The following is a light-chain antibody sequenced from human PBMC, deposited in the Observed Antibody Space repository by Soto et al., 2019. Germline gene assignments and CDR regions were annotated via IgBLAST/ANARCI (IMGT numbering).Light chain of an antibody. CDR2: EVS. CDR1: SSDIGAYDY. J-gene: IGLJ1*01. V-gene: IGLV2-14*03. Sequence: QSALAQPACVSWYPGQSITISCIGTSSDIGAYDYVSWYHQHPGRAPKLIIYEVSHRFSGLSYRLSGSKSGNTASLTISGLQAEDEGDYYCTSFAPGRVYVFGSGTKVTVL. CDR3: TSFAPGRVYV.